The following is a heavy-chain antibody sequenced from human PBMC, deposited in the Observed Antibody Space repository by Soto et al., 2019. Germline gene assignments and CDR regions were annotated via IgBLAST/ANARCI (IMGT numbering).Heavy chain of an antibody. CDR3: ARARCKQTSGSFYFDC. CDR2: ISYSSATI. V-gene: IGHV3-48*02. Sequence: GGSLRLSCAASGFTFSNYGINWVRQAPGRGLEGISFISYSSATIHYADSVRGRFTISRDNANNSLHLEMSSLRDDDTAVYFCARARCKQTSGSFYFDCWGQGMLVPVSS. D-gene: IGHD3-10*01. J-gene: IGHJ4*02. CDR1: GFTFSNYG.